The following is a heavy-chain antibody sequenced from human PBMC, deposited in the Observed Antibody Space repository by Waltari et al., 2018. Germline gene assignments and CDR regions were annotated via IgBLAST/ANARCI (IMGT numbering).Heavy chain of an antibody. CDR2: IDPRDSST. Sequence: EVQLVQSGVEVKKPGESLRISCKGSGYTFSDYKITWVRQMPGKGLGWMGSIDPRDSSTTYSQSFQGHVTISLDKSISTAYLQWNSLEASDTAIFYCAIAGAGNFDLWGRGTLVTVSS. CDR1: GYTFSDYK. V-gene: IGHV5-10-1*03. D-gene: IGHD6-19*01. J-gene: IGHJ2*01. CDR3: AIAGAGNFDL.